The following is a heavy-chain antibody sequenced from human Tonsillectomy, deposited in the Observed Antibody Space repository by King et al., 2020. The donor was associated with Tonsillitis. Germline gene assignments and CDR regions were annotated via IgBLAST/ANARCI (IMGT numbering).Heavy chain of an antibody. CDR3: AKDRGRARLAPNP. CDR1: GFTFDDYA. J-gene: IGHJ5*02. D-gene: IGHD6-19*01. CDR2: IIWTSGSI. V-gene: IGHV3-9*01. Sequence: VQLVESGGGLVQPGRSLRLSCAASGFTFDDYAMHWVRQAPGKGLEWVSGIIWTSGSIGYADSVKGRFNISSDNAKNSQYLQRNSLRAEDTALDYCAKDRGRARLAPNPFGQRTLVTVTS.